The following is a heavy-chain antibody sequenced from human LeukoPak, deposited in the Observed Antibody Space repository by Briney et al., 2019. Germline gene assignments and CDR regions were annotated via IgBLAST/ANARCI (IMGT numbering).Heavy chain of an antibody. Sequence: SLRLSCAVSGFTFEDYAMHWVRQAPGKGLEWVSGINWNSASTGYGDSVKGRFTISRDNVMNSLYLQMNSLRPEDTALYYCVKDRRNPYRPEGPFDPWGQGTLVTVSS. D-gene: IGHD1-14*01. V-gene: IGHV3-9*01. J-gene: IGHJ5*02. CDR3: VKDRRNPYRPEGPFDP. CDR2: INWNSAST. CDR1: GFTFEDYA.